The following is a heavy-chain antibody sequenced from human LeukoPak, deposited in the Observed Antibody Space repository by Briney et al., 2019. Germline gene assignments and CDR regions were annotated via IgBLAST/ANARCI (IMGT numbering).Heavy chain of an antibody. CDR2: ISGSGGST. J-gene: IGHJ4*02. Sequence: GGSLRLSCAASGFTFGSYAMSWVRQAPGKGLEWVSAISGSGGSTYYADSVKGRFTISRDNSKNTLYLQMNSLRAEDTAVYYCAKDVSSGWYRPFDYWGQGTLVTVSS. CDR3: AKDVSSGWYRPFDY. D-gene: IGHD6-19*01. CDR1: GFTFGSYA. V-gene: IGHV3-23*01.